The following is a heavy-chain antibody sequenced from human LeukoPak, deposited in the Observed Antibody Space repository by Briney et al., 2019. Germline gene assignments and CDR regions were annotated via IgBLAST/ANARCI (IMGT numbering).Heavy chain of an antibody. CDR3: AMTDSSGWYVFDY. Sequence: PSQTLSLTCTVSGGSISSYYWSWIRQPPGKGLEWIGHIHYSGSTNHNPSPKSRVTISVDTSKNQFSLKLSSVTAADTAVYYCAMTDSSGWYVFDYWGQGTLVTVSS. V-gene: IGHV4-59*01. J-gene: IGHJ4*02. CDR2: IHYSGST. D-gene: IGHD6-19*01. CDR1: GGSISSYY.